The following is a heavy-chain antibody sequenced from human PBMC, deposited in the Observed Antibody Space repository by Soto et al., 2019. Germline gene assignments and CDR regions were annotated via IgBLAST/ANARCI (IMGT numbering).Heavy chain of an antibody. CDR1: GGSFSGHF. Sequence: QVQLQQWGAGLLKSSETLSLTCAVYGGSFSGHFWGWVRQPPGRGPEWIGEITPGEAANYAPSLKSRVTISADTSKNQFSQKLNSVTAPDTAVYYCARSVPAATRHYYYYMDVWGKGTTVAVSS. D-gene: IGHD2-2*01. CDR3: ARSVPAATRHYYYYMDV. V-gene: IGHV4-34*01. CDR2: ITPGEAA. J-gene: IGHJ6*03.